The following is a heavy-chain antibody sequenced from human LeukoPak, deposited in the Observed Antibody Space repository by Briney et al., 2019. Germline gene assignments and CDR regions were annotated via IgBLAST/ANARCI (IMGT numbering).Heavy chain of an antibody. J-gene: IGHJ4*02. D-gene: IGHD4-17*01. CDR2: INPNSGGT. Sequence: VASVKVSCXASGYTFTVYYMHWVRQAPGQGLEWMGRINPNSGGTNYTQKFQCRVTMTRDTSISTAYMELSRLRSHDTAVYYCARLPGYGDSMGDYWGQGTLVTVSS. CDR3: ARLPGYGDSMGDY. CDR1: GYTFTVYY. V-gene: IGHV1-2*06.